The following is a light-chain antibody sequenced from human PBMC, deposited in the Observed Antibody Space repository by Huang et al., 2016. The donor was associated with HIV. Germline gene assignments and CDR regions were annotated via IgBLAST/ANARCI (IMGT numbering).Light chain of an antibody. J-gene: IGKJ1*01. CDR2: GAS. Sequence: EIVLTQSPGTLSLSPGDRATLSCRASQSVSSSYLAWYQQKPGQAPRLLIYGASSRATGSPDRFSGSGSGTDVTLTISRLEPEDFAVYYCQQYGSSPQTFGQGTKVEIK. CDR1: QSVSSSY. CDR3: QQYGSSPQT. V-gene: IGKV3-20*01.